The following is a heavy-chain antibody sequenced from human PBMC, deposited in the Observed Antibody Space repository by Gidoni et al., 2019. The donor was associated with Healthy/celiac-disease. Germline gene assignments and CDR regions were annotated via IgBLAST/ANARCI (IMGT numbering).Heavy chain of an antibody. V-gene: IGHV1-69*01. CDR3: ASRLEGSYRPDETLNWFDP. J-gene: IGHJ5*02. CDR1: GGTFSSSA. Sequence: QVQLVQSGAEVKKPGSSVKVSCKASGGTFSSSAISWVRQAPGQGLEWMGGIIPIFGTANYAQKFQGRVTITADESTSTAYMELSSLRSEDTAVYYCASRLEGSYRPDETLNWFDPWGQGTLVTVSS. CDR2: IIPIFGTA. D-gene: IGHD2-2*01.